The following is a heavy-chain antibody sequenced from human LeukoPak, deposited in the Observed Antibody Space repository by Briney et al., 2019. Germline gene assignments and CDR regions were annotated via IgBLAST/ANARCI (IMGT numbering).Heavy chain of an antibody. D-gene: IGHD2-2*01. V-gene: IGHV4-39*01. J-gene: IGHJ4*02. CDR1: GGSISSSSYY. CDR3: ASHTPFGVVVPAAMPGDY. CDR2: IYYSGST. Sequence: PSETLSLTCTVSGGSISSSSYYWGWIRQPPGKGLEWIGSIYYSGSTYYNPSLKSRVTISVDTSKNQFSLKLSSVTAADTAVYYCASHTPFGVVVPAAMPGDYWGQGTLVTVSS.